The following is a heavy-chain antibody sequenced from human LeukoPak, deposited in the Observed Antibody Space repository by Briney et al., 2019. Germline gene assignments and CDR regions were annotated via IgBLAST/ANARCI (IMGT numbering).Heavy chain of an antibody. CDR2: IYPGDSDT. CDR1: GYTVTNYW. Sequence: GESLKISCKGSGYTVTNYWIGWVRQTPGKGLEWMGIIYPGDSDTRYNPSFQGQVTISADKSISTAYLRWSSLEASDTGIYYCARRGPSTEYFDHWGQGTLVTVSS. D-gene: IGHD3-16*01. CDR3: ARRGPSTEYFDH. V-gene: IGHV5-51*01. J-gene: IGHJ4*02.